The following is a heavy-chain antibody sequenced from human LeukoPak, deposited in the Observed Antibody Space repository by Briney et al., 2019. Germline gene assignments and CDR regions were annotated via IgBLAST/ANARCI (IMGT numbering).Heavy chain of an antibody. V-gene: IGHV3-53*01. CDR1: GFTVSSNY. Sequence: GGSLRLSCAASGFTVSSNYMSWVRQAPGKGLEWVSVIYSGGSTYYADSVKGRFTISRDNSKNTLYLQMNSLRAEDTAVYYCAGYSSGGSCYEAHGYWGQGTLVTVSS. CDR2: IYSGGST. J-gene: IGHJ4*02. D-gene: IGHD2-15*01. CDR3: AGYSSGGSCYEAHGY.